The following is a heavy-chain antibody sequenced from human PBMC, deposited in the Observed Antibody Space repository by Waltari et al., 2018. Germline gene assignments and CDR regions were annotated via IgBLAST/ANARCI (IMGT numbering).Heavy chain of an antibody. CDR3: PRDRGRGLYLDV. V-gene: IGHV4-4*02. Sequence: NWWSWVRQSPQRGLEWIGQVLSTGKTNYSPSFASRVTISLDASNNQFSLKVTSATAADTAFYYCPRDRGRGLYLDVWGPGTLVTVSP. D-gene: IGHD2-15*01. CDR2: VLSTGKT. J-gene: IGHJ4*02. CDR1: NW.